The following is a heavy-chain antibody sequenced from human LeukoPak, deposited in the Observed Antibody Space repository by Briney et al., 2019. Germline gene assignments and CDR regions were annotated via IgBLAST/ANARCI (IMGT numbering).Heavy chain of an antibody. D-gene: IGHD2-15*01. CDR1: RFTFSNCA. CDR3: AKDHSGPTCYYYGMDV. J-gene: IGHJ6*02. Sequence: GGSLRLSCRASRFTFSNCAMNWVRQAPGKGLEWVSSTGGNGGGTSLADSVKGRFSISSDNSKNTLYLQMNSLRAEDTAVYYSAKDHSGPTCYYYGMDVWGQGTTVTVPS. CDR2: TGGNGGGT. V-gene: IGHV3-23*01.